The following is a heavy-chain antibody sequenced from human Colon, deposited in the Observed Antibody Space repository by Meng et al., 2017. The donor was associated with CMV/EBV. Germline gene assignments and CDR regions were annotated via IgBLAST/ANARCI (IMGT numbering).Heavy chain of an antibody. CDR1: GGSFSGYY. D-gene: IGHD3-22*01. V-gene: IGHV4-34*01. CDR3: ASPYYYDSSGYNN. CDR2: INHSGST. J-gene: IGHJ4*02. Sequence: QVQVQPWGRGLLKPSETLSLTCAGYGGSFSGYYWSWIRQPPGKGLEWIGEINHSGSTNYNPSLKSRVTISVDTSKNQFSLKLSSVTAADTAVYYCASPYYYDSSGYNNWGQGTLVTVSS.